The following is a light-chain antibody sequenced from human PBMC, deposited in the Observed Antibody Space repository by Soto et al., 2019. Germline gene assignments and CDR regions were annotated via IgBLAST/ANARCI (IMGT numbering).Light chain of an antibody. V-gene: IGKV1-16*01. CDR2: SAS. CDR3: QQYYRYPWM. J-gene: IGKJ1*01. Sequence: DIQMTHSPSSLSASVGDRVTITCRASHGISTYLGWYQHKPGKVPKSLIYSASSLQSGVPSRFSASGSGTEFTLTISDMQPDDFATYYCQQYYRYPWMFGQGTKVESK. CDR1: HGISTY.